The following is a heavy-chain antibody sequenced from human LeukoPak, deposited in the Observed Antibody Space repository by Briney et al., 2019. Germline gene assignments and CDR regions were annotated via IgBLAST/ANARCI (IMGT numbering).Heavy chain of an antibody. CDR1: NGSISDDY. V-gene: IGHV4-59*12. Sequence: PSETLSLTCIISNGSISDDYWSWIRQPPGKGLEWIGYIYYTGSTNYSPSLRSRVTMSVDTSKNQFSLKLSSVTAADTAVYYCARVGFYAFDIWGQGTMVTVSS. J-gene: IGHJ3*02. CDR3: ARVGFYAFDI. D-gene: IGHD1-26*01. CDR2: IYYTGST.